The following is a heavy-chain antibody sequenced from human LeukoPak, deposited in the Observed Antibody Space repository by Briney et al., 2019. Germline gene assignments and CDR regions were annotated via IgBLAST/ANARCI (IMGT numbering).Heavy chain of an antibody. CDR2: INPNSGGT. J-gene: IGHJ3*02. D-gene: IGHD5-12*01. CDR3: ARDSGYDSLDAFDI. V-gene: IGHV1-2*02. CDR1: GYTFTGCY. Sequence: GASVKVSCKASGYTFTGCYMHWVRQAPGQGLEWMGWINPNSGGTNHAQKFQGRVTMTRDTSISTAYMELSRLRSDDTAVYYCARDSGYDSLDAFDIWGQGTMVTVSS.